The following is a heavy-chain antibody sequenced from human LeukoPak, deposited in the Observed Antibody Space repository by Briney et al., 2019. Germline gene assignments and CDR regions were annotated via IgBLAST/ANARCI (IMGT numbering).Heavy chain of an antibody. CDR1: GFSFSSYG. Sequence: GGSLRLSCAASGFSFSSYGMHWVRQAPGKGLEWVAFIRYDGSNKYYAGSVKGRFTISRDNSKNTVHMQMNSLRGEDTAVYYCAKGDDNWNDFDYWGQGTPVTVSS. CDR3: AKGDDNWNDFDY. J-gene: IGHJ4*02. D-gene: IGHD1-20*01. CDR2: IRYDGSNK. V-gene: IGHV3-30*02.